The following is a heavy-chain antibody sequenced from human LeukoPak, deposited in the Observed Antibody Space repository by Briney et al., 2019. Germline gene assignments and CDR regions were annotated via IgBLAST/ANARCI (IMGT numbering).Heavy chain of an antibody. CDR2: IIPIFGTA. D-gene: IGHD3-3*01. J-gene: IGHJ6*03. CDR3: ARDPITIFGVVNHMDV. V-gene: IGHV1-69*13. CDR1: GGTFSSYA. Sequence: ASVKVSCKASGGTFSSYAISWVRQAPGQGLEWMGGIIPIFGTANYAQKFQGRVTITADESTSTAYMELSSLRSEDTAVYYCARDPITIFGVVNHMDVWGKGTTVTVSS.